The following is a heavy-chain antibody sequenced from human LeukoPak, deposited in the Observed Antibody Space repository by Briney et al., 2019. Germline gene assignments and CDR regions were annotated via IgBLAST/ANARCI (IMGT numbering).Heavy chain of an antibody. D-gene: IGHD5-12*01. CDR3: ARGDSGYDGLFDY. V-gene: IGHV4-31*03. J-gene: IGHJ4*02. CDR1: GGSISSGGYY. Sequence: TSETLSLTCTVSGGSISSGGYYWSWIRQHPGKGLEWIGYIYYSGSTHYNPSLKSRVTISVDTSKNQFSLKLSSVTAADTAVYYCARGDSGYDGLFDYWGQGTLVTVSS. CDR2: IYYSGST.